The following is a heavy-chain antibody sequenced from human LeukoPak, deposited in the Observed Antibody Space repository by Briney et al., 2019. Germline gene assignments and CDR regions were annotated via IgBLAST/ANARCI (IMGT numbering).Heavy chain of an antibody. D-gene: IGHD5-18*01. J-gene: IGHJ4*02. CDR1: GFTFSSYA. CDR2: ISYDGSNK. Sequence: PGGSLRRSCAASGFTFSSYAMHWVRQAPGKGLEWVAVISYDGSNKYYADSVKGRFTISRDNSKNTLYLQMNSLRAEDTAVYYCARDRDVDTAMVTGSFDYWGQGTLVTVS. CDR3: ARDRDVDTAMVTGSFDY. V-gene: IGHV3-30-3*01.